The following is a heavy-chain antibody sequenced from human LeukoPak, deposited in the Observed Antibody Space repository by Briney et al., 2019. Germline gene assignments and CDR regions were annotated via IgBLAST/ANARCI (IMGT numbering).Heavy chain of an antibody. J-gene: IGHJ6*02. CDR3: AKVREAWTTGYYYGMDV. D-gene: IGHD1-1*01. CDR1: GFTFDDYA. CDR2: ISGSGGTT. V-gene: IGHV3-23*01. Sequence: GGSLRLSCAASGFTFDDYAMHWVRQAPGKGLEWVSAISGSGGTTYYADSVKGRFTIPRDNSKNTLYLQMNSLRAEDTAVYYCAKVREAWTTGYYYGMDVWGQGTTVTVSS.